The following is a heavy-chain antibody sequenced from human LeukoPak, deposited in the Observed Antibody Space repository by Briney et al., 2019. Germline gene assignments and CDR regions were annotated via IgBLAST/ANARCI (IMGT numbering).Heavy chain of an antibody. V-gene: IGHV3-48*03. D-gene: IGHD2-2*01. CDR2: ISITGGTT. CDR1: GFTFSNSE. Sequence: GGSLRLSCAASGFTFSNSEMNWVRQAPGKGLEWLSFISITGGTTHYAVSVKGRFTISRDNAKNSLYLEMDSLRAEDTAVYYCARDRSSNSWSEYFQDWGQGTLVTVSS. J-gene: IGHJ1*01. CDR3: ARDRSSNSWSEYFQD.